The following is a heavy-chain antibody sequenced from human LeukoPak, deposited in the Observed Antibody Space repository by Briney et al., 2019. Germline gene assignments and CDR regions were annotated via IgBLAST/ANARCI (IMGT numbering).Heavy chain of an antibody. CDR2: IYYSGST. J-gene: IGHJ6*03. CDR1: GGSISSYY. D-gene: IGHD3-22*01. CDR3: ARSGSTYYYDSSGYWASYYYYYMDV. V-gene: IGHV4-59*01. Sequence: SETLSLTCTVSGGSISSYYWSWIRQPPGKGLEWIGYIYYSGSTNYNPSLKSRVTISVDTSKNQFSLKLSSVTAADTAVYYCARSGSTYYYDSSGYWASYYYYYMDVWGKGTTVTISS.